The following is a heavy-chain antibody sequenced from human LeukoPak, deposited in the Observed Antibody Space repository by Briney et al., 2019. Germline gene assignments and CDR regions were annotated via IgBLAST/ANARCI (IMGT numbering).Heavy chain of an antibody. CDR1: GYTFTSYG. CDR2: IIPILGIA. CDR3: ARSYYYDSSGYPRAIDY. J-gene: IGHJ4*02. Sequence: SVKVSCKASGYTFTSYGISWVRQAPGQGLEWMGRIIPILGIANYAQKFQGRVTITADKSTSTAYMELSSLRSEDTAVYYCARSYYYDSSGYPRAIDYWGQGTLVTVSS. V-gene: IGHV1-69*04. D-gene: IGHD3-22*01.